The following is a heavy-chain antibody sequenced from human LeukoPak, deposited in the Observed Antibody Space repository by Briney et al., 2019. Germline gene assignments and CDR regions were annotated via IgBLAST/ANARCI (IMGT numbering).Heavy chain of an antibody. CDR3: ARGIIAEAATFDY. V-gene: IGHV1-46*01. CDR2: INPSGGST. Sequence: ASVKVSCKASGYTFTSYYMHWVRQAPGQGLEWMGIINPSGGSTSYAQKFQGRVTMTRDTSISTAYMELSRLRSDDTAVYYCARGIIAEAATFDYWGQGTLVTVSS. J-gene: IGHJ4*02. CDR1: GYTFTSYY. D-gene: IGHD6-19*01.